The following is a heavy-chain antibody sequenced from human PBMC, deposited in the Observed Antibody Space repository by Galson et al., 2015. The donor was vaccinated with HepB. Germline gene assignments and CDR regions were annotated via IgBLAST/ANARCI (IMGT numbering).Heavy chain of an antibody. D-gene: IGHD1-26*01. CDR3: AREIFGSYWGAPYFDY. CDR1: GYTFTSYA. CDR2: IDAGNGNT. J-gene: IGHJ4*02. V-gene: IGHV1-3*01. Sequence: SVKVSCKASGYTFTSYAMHWVRQAPGQRLEWMGWIDAGNGNTKYSQKFQGRVTITRDTSASTAYMELSSLRSEDTAVYYCAREIFGSYWGAPYFDYWGQGTLVTVSS.